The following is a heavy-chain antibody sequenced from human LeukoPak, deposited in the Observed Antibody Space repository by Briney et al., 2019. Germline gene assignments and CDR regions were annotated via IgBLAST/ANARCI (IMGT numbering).Heavy chain of an antibody. CDR2: INSDGRST. V-gene: IGHV3-74*01. J-gene: IGHJ4*02. CDR1: GFTFSRYW. Sequence: GSLRLSCAASGFTFSRYWMHWVRQAPGKGLVWVSRINSDGRSTNYADSVKGRFSISRDNAENTLYLQMNSLRVEDTAVYCCVRGADTGYSSDSWGQGTLVTVSS. D-gene: IGHD3-9*01. CDR3: VRGADTGYSSDS.